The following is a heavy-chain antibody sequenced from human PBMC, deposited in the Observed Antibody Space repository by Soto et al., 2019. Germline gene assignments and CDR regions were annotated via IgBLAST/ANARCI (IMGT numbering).Heavy chain of an antibody. Sequence: AAVKVSWQASGYTFTGYFVHWVRQAPGQGLEWMGWINPNNGDTNYVQNFQGRVTMNRXTXXKXXXMXLXXLRXDXTDVYCCARIQTYYDSRGGIASLGQGALVTVSS. CDR1: GYTFTGYF. CDR2: INPNNGDT. J-gene: IGHJ4*02. V-gene: IGHV1-2*02. CDR3: ARIQTYYDSRGGIAS. D-gene: IGHD3-22*01.